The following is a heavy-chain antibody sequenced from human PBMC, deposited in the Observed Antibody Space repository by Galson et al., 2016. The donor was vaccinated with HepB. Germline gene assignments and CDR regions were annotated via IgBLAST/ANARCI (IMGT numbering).Heavy chain of an antibody. D-gene: IGHD3-3*02. CDR2: IYPADSDT. CDR3: ARHPDQIISTVCDY. J-gene: IGHJ4*02. CDR1: GYSFTKYW. V-gene: IGHV5-51*01. Sequence: QSGAEVKKPGESLKISCKGSGYSFTKYWIAWVRQMPGKGLEWMGIIYPADSDTRYSPSFQGQVTISADKPINTAYLQWSSLKASDTAIYYCARHPDQIISTVCDYWGQGTLVTVSS.